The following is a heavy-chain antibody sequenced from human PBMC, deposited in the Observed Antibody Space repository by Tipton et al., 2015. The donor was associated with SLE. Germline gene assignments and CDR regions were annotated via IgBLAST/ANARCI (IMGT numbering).Heavy chain of an antibody. CDR1: GGSVSGHY. CDR3: ARHGGYYFDY. CDR2: INHSGRT. Sequence: TLSLTCAAYGGSVSGHYWSWIRQPPGKGLEWIGEINHSGRTNYNPSLKSRVTISVDMSKNQFSLKLSSVNAADTAVYYCARHGGYYFDYWGQGTLVTVSS. D-gene: IGHD4-23*01. V-gene: IGHV4-34*01. J-gene: IGHJ4*02.